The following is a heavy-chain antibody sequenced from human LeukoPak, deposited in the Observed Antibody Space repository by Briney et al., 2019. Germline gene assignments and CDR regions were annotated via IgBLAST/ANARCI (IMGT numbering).Heavy chain of an antibody. Sequence: RGESLKISCKGSGYSFTSYWIGWVRQMPGKGLEWMGIIYPGDSDTRYSPSFQGQVTISADKSISTAYLQWSSLKASDTAMYYCARGADYDYVWGSYPNPYYFDYWGQGTLVTVSS. CDR2: IYPGDSDT. J-gene: IGHJ4*02. V-gene: IGHV5-51*01. D-gene: IGHD3-16*02. CDR1: GYSFTSYW. CDR3: ARGADYDYVWGSYPNPYYFDY.